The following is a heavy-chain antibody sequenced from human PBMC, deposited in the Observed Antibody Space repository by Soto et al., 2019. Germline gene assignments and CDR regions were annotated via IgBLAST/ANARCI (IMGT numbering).Heavy chain of an antibody. Sequence: QLQLQESGSGLVKPSQTLSLTCAVSGGSISSGGYSWSWIRQPPGKGLEWIGYIYHSGSTYYNPSLKSRVTISVDRSKTQFSLKLSSVTAAATAVYYCARVRSTVTTLSWLDPWGQGTLVTVSS. J-gene: IGHJ5*02. V-gene: IGHV4-30-2*01. D-gene: IGHD4-17*01. CDR2: IYHSGST. CDR3: ARVRSTVTTLSWLDP. CDR1: GGSISSGGYS.